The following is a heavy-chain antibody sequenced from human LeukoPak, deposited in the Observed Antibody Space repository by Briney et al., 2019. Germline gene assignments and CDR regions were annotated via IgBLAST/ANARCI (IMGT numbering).Heavy chain of an antibody. CDR3: AKEWSPNDY. Sequence: VGSLRLSCAVSGLRLSSYAMSWVGQPQGKGLEWVSSISISGDTTNYADSVKGRFTISRDNSKNTLFLQMNSLRAEDTAVYYCAKEWSPNDYWGQGTRVTVSS. D-gene: IGHD2-15*01. J-gene: IGHJ4*02. CDR2: ISISGDTT. CDR1: GLRLSSYA. V-gene: IGHV3-23*01.